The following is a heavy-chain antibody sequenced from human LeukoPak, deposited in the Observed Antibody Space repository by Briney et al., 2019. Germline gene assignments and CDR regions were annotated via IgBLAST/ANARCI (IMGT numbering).Heavy chain of an antibody. J-gene: IGHJ4*02. CDR3: AKDLYLRDFWSGYFDY. Sequence: ASVKVSCKASGYTFTSYGISWVRQAPGQGLEWMGWISAYNGNTNYALKLQGRVTMTTDTSTSTAYMELRSLRSDDTAVYYCAKDLYLRDFWSGYFDYWGQGIPVTVSS. D-gene: IGHD3-3*01. CDR1: GYTFTSYG. CDR2: ISAYNGNT. V-gene: IGHV1-18*01.